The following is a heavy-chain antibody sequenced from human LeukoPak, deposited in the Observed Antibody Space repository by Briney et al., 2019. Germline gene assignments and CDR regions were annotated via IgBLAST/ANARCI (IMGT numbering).Heavy chain of an antibody. CDR1: GYTFSDYY. CDR3: ARQAATPDNWLDP. Sequence: PGASVKVSCKASGYTFSDYYMHWVRQAPGQGLEWMGWINPISGATHFAQKFRGSVTMTRDTSITTAYMELSRLRSDDTAVYYCARQAATPDNWLDPWGQGTLVTVSS. J-gene: IGHJ5*02. V-gene: IGHV1-2*04. D-gene: IGHD2-15*01. CDR2: INPISGAT.